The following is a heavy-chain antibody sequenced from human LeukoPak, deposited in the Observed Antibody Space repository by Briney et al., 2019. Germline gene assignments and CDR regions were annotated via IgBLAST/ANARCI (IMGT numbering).Heavy chain of an antibody. CDR2: ISPTGSTT. Sequence: GGSLRLSCTASGFSFSGHWMHWARQLPGKGLVWVSRISPTGSTTSYADSVKGRFTVSRNNAKNTLYLQVNNLRAEDTAVYYCARGPNSNWSGLDFWGQGTLLTVSS. CDR3: ARGPNSNWSGLDF. D-gene: IGHD6-6*01. V-gene: IGHV3-74*01. CDR1: GFSFSGHW. J-gene: IGHJ4*02.